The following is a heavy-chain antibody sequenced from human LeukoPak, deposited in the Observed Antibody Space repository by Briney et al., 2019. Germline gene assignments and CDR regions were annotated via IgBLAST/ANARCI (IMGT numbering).Heavy chain of an antibody. V-gene: IGHV3-7*03. Sequence: GGSLRLSCAASGFTFTSYSMNWARQAPGKGLEWVASINHNGNVNYYVDSVKGRFTISRDNAKNSLYLQMSNLRAEDTAVYFCARGGGLDVWGQGATVTVSS. CDR1: GFTFTSYS. CDR2: INHNGNVN. D-gene: IGHD3-16*01. J-gene: IGHJ6*02. CDR3: ARGGGLDV.